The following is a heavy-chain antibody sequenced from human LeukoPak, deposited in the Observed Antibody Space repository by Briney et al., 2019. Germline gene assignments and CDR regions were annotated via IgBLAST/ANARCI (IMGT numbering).Heavy chain of an antibody. V-gene: IGHV3-7*04. Sequence: GGSLRLSCAASGFIFSDYWMSWVRQAPGKGPEWVANIKVDGIEKCNTDSAKGHFTISRDNAKNSIYLQMNSLRAEDPAVYYCAMDNAGSGWVYWGQGTLVTVSS. D-gene: IGHD6-19*01. CDR1: GFIFSDYW. CDR3: AMDNAGSGWVY. CDR2: IKVDGIEK. J-gene: IGHJ4*02.